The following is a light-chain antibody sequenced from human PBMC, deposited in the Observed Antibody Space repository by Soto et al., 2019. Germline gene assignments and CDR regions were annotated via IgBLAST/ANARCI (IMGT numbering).Light chain of an antibody. Sequence: QSLLTQTASVSGSPGQSSTISCTGTNSDVGGYNYVSWFQQHPGKAPKLMIYEVSNRPSGVSNRFSGSKSGNTASLTISSLQAEDEADYYCSSYTSSSTQVFGTGTKVTVL. CDR3: SSYTSSSTQV. V-gene: IGLV2-14*01. CDR1: NSDVGGYNY. CDR2: EVS. J-gene: IGLJ1*01.